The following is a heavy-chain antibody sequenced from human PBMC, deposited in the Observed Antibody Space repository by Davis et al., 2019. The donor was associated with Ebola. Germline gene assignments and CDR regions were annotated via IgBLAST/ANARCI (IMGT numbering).Heavy chain of an antibody. D-gene: IGHD6-19*01. CDR3: VRILSFSSGRCLDF. CDR1: GFTFSSYW. Sequence: GGSLRLSCAASGFTFSSYWMSWVRQAPGKGLEWVANIKQDGSEKYYVDSVKGRFTISRDNAKNSLYLEMNSLRGEDTAVYFCVRILSFSSGRCLDFWGQGTLVTVSS. J-gene: IGHJ4*02. V-gene: IGHV3-7*03. CDR2: IKQDGSEK.